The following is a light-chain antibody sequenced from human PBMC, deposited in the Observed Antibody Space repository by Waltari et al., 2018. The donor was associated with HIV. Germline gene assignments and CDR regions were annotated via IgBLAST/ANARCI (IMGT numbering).Light chain of an antibody. CDR2: WSS. J-gene: IGKJ4*01. Sequence: DIVMTQSPDSLVVSLGARATINCKSSQSVLYSSNTMNYLAGYQQRPGPPPKLLMYWSSTRGSGVPDRFSGSGSGTEFTLTISSLQAEDGAVYYCQQYYSSPLSFGGGTKVEIK. V-gene: IGKV4-1*01. CDR1: QSVLYSSNTMNY. CDR3: QQYYSSPLS.